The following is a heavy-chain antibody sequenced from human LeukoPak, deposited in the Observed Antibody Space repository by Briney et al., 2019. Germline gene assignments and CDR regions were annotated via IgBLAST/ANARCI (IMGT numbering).Heavy chain of an antibody. V-gene: IGHV3-7*03. D-gene: IGHD1-1*01. CDR1: GFSFSNYW. CDR2: INQDESET. CDR3: ARVRSPPEDNSNYRPVDQ. J-gene: IGHJ4*02. Sequence: GGSLRLSCIFSGFSFSNYWMTWVRQAPGKGLEWMANINQDESETNYVDSVKGRFIISRDNAKNSVFLRMNSLRAEDTAMYYCARVRSPPEDNSNYRPVDQWGQGILVTVSS.